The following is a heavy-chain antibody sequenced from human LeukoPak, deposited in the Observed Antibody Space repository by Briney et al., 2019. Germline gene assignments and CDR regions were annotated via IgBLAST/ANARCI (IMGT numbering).Heavy chain of an antibody. D-gene: IGHD2-21*02. CDR1: GFTFRSYW. Sequence: GGSLRLSCAASGFTFRSYWMHWVRQAPGKGPVWVSHMNGDGSSTNYADSVEGRFTISRDNAKNTLYLQMNSLKAEDTAVYYCARTATDAFDIWGQGTMVTVSS. V-gene: IGHV3-74*01. CDR3: ARTATDAFDI. CDR2: MNGDGSST. J-gene: IGHJ3*02.